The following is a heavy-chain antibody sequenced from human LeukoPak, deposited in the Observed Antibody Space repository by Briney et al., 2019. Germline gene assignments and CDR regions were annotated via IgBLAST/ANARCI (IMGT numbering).Heavy chain of an antibody. CDR2: MNPNSGNT. J-gene: IGHJ5*02. Sequence: ASVKVSCKASGGTFSSYTISWVRQAPGQGLEWMGWMNPNSGNTGYAQKFQGRVTITRNTSISTAYMELSSLRSEDTAVYYCARPYTIRGNWFDPWGQGTLVTVSS. D-gene: IGHD3-10*01. CDR1: GGTFSSYT. V-gene: IGHV1-8*03. CDR3: ARPYTIRGNWFDP.